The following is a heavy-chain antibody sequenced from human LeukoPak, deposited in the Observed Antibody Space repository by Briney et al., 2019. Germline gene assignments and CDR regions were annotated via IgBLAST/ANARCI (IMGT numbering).Heavy chain of an antibody. CDR2: INPSGGST. J-gene: IGHJ3*02. D-gene: IGHD3-9*01. CDR1: GYTFTSYY. V-gene: IGHV1-46*01. Sequence: ASVKVSCKASGYTFTSYYMHWVRQAPGQGLEWMGIINPSGGSTSYAQKFQGRVTMTRDMSTSTDYMELSSLRSEDTAVYYCARGPLRYFDWLLGGDEAFDIWGQGTMVTVSS. CDR3: ARGPLRYFDWLLGGDEAFDI.